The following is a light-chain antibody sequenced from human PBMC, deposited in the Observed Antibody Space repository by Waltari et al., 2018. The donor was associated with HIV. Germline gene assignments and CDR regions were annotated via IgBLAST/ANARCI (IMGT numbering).Light chain of an antibody. Sequence: QPALTQPASVSGSPGQSITISCTGTSSDVGGYNYVAWYQQHPGKAPNVMIYEVTNRPSGVSNRFSGSKSDNTASLTISGLQAEDEADYYCSSYTSSNTVVFGGGTKLTVL. CDR2: EVT. CDR3: SSYTSSNTVV. V-gene: IGLV2-14*01. J-gene: IGLJ2*01. CDR1: SSDVGGYNY.